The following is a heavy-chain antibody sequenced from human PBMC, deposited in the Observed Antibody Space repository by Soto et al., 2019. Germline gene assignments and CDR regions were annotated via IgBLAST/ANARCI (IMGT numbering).Heavy chain of an antibody. D-gene: IGHD3-22*01. CDR3: ARADSSGYYGHYYGMDV. CDR2: IYSGGST. CDR1: GFTVSSNY. V-gene: IGHV3-53*04. Sequence: EVQLVESGGGLVQPGGSLRLSCAASGFTVSSNYMSWVRQAPGKGLEWVSVIYSGGSTYYADSVKGRFTISRHNSKNTLYLQMNSLRAEDTAVYYCARADSSGYYGHYYGMDVWGQGTTVTVSS. J-gene: IGHJ6*02.